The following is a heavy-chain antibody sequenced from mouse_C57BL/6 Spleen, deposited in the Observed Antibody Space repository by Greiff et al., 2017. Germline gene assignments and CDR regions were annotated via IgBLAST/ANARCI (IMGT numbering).Heavy chain of an antibody. CDR1: GYSITSGYY. D-gene: IGHD2-5*01. CDR2: ISYDGSN. CDR3: ARGPPYSNYVFAY. J-gene: IGHJ3*01. Sequence: EVHLVESGPGLVKPSQSLSLTCSVTGYSITSGYYWNWIRQFPGNKLEWMGYISYDGSNNYNPSLKNRISITRDTSKNQFFLKLNSVTTEDTATYYCARGPPYSNYVFAYWGQGTLVTVSA. V-gene: IGHV3-6*01.